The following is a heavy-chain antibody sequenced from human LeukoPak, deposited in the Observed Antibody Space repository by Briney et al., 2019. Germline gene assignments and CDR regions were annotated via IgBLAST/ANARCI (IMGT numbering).Heavy chain of an antibody. CDR1: GFTFSSYA. J-gene: IGHJ3*02. CDR3: ARDRDIAAAGVGNTFDI. V-gene: IGHV3-30-3*01. Sequence: PGGSLRLSCAASGFTFSSYAMHWVRQAPGKGLEWVAVISYDGSNKYYADSVKGRFTISRDNSKNTLYLQMNSLGPDDTALYYCARDRDIAAAGVGNTFDIWGQGTMVTVSS. CDR2: ISYDGSNK. D-gene: IGHD6-13*01.